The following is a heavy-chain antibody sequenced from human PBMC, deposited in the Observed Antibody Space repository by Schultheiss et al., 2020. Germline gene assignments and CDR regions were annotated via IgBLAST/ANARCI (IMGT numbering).Heavy chain of an antibody. Sequence: SETLSLTCTVSGGSVSSGSYYWSWIRQPPGKGLEWIGYIYYSGSTNYNPSLKSRVTISVDTSKNQFSLKLSSVTAADTAVYYCARARSGEYPIVVVPAAMLLSWFDPWGQGTLVTVSS. CDR3: ARARSGEYPIVVVPAAMLLSWFDP. J-gene: IGHJ5*02. CDR2: IYYSGST. CDR1: GGSVSSGSYY. D-gene: IGHD2-2*01. V-gene: IGHV4-61*01.